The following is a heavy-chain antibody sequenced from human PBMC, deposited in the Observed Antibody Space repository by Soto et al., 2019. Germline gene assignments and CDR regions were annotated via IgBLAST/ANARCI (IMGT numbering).Heavy chain of an antibody. J-gene: IGHJ6*02. CDR3: ARGGVVVPAATLFRYYYYYGMAV. Sequence: QVQLVQSGAEVKKPGSSVKVSCKASGGTFSSYAISWVRQAPGQGLEWMGGIIPIFGTANYAQKFQGRVTITADESSSTAYMELSSLRSEDTAVYYCARGGVVVPAATLFRYYYYYGMAVWGQGTTVTVSS. V-gene: IGHV1-69*01. CDR1: GGTFSSYA. D-gene: IGHD2-2*01. CDR2: IIPIFGTA.